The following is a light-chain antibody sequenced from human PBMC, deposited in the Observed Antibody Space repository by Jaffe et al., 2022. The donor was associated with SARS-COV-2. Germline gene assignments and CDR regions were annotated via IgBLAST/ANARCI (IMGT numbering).Light chain of an antibody. J-gene: IGKJ1*01. V-gene: IGKV1-27*01. CDR3: HNYGSAPRT. Sequence: DIQMTQTPSSLSASVGDRVTITCRASQGISNYLAWYQQKPGKVPKLLIYTASTLQSGVPSRFSGSGSGTDFTLTISSLQPEDVATYYCHNYGSAPRTFGPGTKVEIK. CDR1: QGISNY. CDR2: TAS.